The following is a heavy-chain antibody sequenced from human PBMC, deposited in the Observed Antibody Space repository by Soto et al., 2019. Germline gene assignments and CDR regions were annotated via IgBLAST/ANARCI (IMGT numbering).Heavy chain of an antibody. J-gene: IGHJ6*02. CDR3: ARAPTSLYGMDV. CDR1: GGSISSGDYY. CDR2: IYYSGST. V-gene: IGHV4-30-4*01. Sequence: QVQLQESGPGLVKPSQTLSLTCTVSGGSISSGDYYWSWIRQPPGKGLEWIGYIYYSGSTYYTPALKSRVTISVDTSKNQFSLKLSSVTAADTAVYYCARAPTSLYGMDVWGQGTTVTVSS.